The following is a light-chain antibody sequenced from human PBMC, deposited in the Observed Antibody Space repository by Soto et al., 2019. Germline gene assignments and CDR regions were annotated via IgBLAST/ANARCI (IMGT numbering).Light chain of an antibody. Sequence: QSVLTQPASVSGSPGQSITISCAGTSTDVGSYYLVSWYQQHPGKAPRLLIFEVNKRPPGVSNRFSGSKSGNTASLTISGLRAEDEADYYCCSSTPSAPYVLGTGPKVTV. CDR3: CSSTPSAPYV. CDR2: EVN. V-gene: IGLV2-23*02. J-gene: IGLJ1*01. CDR1: STDVGSYYL.